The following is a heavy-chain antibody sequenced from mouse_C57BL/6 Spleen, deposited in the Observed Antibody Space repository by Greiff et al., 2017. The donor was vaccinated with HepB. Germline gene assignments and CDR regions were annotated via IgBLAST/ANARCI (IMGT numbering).Heavy chain of an antibody. J-gene: IGHJ1*03. Sequence: DVHLVESGGGLVKPGGSLKLSCAASGFTFSSYAMSWVRQTPEKRLEWVATISDGGSYTYYPDNVKGRFTISRDNAKNNLYLQMSHLKSEDTAMYYCARDQGTRGYFDVWGTGTTVTVSS. D-gene: IGHD3-2*02. V-gene: IGHV5-4*01. CDR2: ISDGGSYT. CDR1: GFTFSSYA. CDR3: ARDQGTRGYFDV.